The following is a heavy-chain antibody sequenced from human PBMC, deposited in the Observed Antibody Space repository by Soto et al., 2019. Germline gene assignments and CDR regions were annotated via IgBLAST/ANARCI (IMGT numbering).Heavy chain of an antibody. J-gene: IGHJ4*02. Sequence: GASVKVSCKVSRYTLTELSMHWVRQAPGKRLEWMGCFNAGDGKTKYSQKFQGRVTITRDTSASTAYMELSSLRSEDTAVYYCARDRSPNYYGSGSYDYWGQGTLVTVSS. CDR3: ARDRSPNYYGSGSYDY. CDR1: RYTLTELS. CDR2: FNAGDGKT. V-gene: IGHV1-3*01. D-gene: IGHD3-10*01.